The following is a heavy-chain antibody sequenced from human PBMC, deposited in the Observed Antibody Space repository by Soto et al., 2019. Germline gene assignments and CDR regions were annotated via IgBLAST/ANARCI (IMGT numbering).Heavy chain of an antibody. D-gene: IGHD3-3*01. CDR3: AHRVLRTVFGLVTTTAIYFDF. V-gene: IGHV2-5*02. J-gene: IGHJ4*02. CDR1: GFSLTTSGVV. Sequence: QITLNESGPTQVKPRQTLTLTCTFSGFSLTTSGVVLGWSRKPPERPREGLALIYWDDDKRYSPSLKSRLTITKDTSKNQVVLTMADLDPADTATYYCAHRVLRTVFGLVTTTAIYFDFWGQGTPVAVSS. CDR2: IYWDDDK.